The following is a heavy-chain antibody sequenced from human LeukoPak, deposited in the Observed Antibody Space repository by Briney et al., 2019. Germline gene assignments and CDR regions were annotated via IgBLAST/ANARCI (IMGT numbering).Heavy chain of an antibody. CDR3: AKDSAAPITITMVRGRWYFDY. D-gene: IGHD3-10*01. Sequence: QSGGSLRLSCAASGFTFSSYGMHWVRQAPGKGLEWVTFIRYDGTNKYYADSVKGRFTISRDNSKNTLYLQMNSLRAEDTAVYYCAKDSAAPITITMVRGRWYFDYWGQGTLVTVSS. CDR2: IRYDGTNK. V-gene: IGHV3-30*02. CDR1: GFTFSSYG. J-gene: IGHJ4*02.